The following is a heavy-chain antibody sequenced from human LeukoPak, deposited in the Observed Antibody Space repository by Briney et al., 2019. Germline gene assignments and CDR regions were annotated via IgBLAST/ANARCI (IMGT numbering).Heavy chain of an antibody. CDR3: ATLYGSGRAYFDH. CDR2: INSDGSST. Sequence: PGGSLRLSCAASGFTFSSYWMHWVRQAPGKGLVWVSRINSDGSSTSYADSVKGRFTISRDNAKNMLYLQMNSLRAEDTAVYYCATLYGSGRAYFDHWGQGTLVTVSS. CDR1: GFTFSSYW. D-gene: IGHD3-10*01. J-gene: IGHJ4*02. V-gene: IGHV3-74*01.